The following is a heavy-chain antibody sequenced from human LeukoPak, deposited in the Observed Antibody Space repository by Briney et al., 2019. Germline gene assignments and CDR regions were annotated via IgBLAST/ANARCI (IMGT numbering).Heavy chain of an antibody. CDR3: ATAGRYGAGTPVY. CDR2: INQDGSEK. V-gene: IGHV3-7*01. J-gene: IGHJ4*02. D-gene: IGHD3-10*01. CDR1: GFTFSNYW. Sequence: GGSLRLSCAVSGFTFSNYWMTWVRQTPGKGLEGLAAINQDGSEKHYVDSVKGRFTISRDNAENSLYLQMSSLRVEDTTVYYCATAGRYGAGTPVYWGQGTLVTVSS.